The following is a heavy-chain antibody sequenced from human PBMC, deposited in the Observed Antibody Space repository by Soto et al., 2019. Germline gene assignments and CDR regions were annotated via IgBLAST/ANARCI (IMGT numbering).Heavy chain of an antibody. J-gene: IGHJ6*02. CDR3: ATHSVAKKGPMVHV. Sequence: SETLSLTCAVYGGSFNGYYWSWIRQPPGKGLEWIGEINHSGTTNYNPSLESRVTISVDTSKNQFSLKLNSVTAADTAVYYCATHSVAKKGPMVHVWGQGTTVTVSS. CDR1: GGSFNGYY. CDR2: INHSGTT. D-gene: IGHD3-10*01. V-gene: IGHV4-34*01.